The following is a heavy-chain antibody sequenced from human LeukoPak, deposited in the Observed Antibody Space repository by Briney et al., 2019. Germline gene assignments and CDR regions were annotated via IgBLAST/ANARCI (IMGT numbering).Heavy chain of an antibody. V-gene: IGHV1-18*01. D-gene: IGHD3-22*01. CDR2: ISGYNGNT. CDR3: ARDLTHRRNYDSSGYQIVPAF. Sequence: ASVKVSCKASGYTFTSYGISWVRQAPGQGLEWMGWISGYNGNTNYAQKLQGRVTMTTDTSTSTAYMELRSLRSDETAVYYCARDLTHRRNYDSSGYQIVPAFWGQGTLVTVSS. CDR1: GYTFTSYG. J-gene: IGHJ4*02.